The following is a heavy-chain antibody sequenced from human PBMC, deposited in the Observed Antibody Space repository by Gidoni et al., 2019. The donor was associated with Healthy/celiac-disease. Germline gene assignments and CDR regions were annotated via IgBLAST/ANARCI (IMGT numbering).Heavy chain of an antibody. D-gene: IGHD6-19*01. CDR3: ARGDSGWYDDAFDI. CDR2: MNPNSGNT. Sequence: QVQLVQSGAEVKKPGASVKVSCKASGYTFTSYDIKWVRQATGQGREWMGWMNPNSGNTGYAQKFQGRVTMTRNTSISTAYMELSSLRSEDTAVYYCARGDSGWYDDAFDIWGQGTMVTVSS. V-gene: IGHV1-8*01. CDR1: GYTFTSYD. J-gene: IGHJ3*02.